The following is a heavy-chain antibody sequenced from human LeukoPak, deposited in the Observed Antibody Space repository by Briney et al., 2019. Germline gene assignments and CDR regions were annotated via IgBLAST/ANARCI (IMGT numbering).Heavy chain of an antibody. D-gene: IGHD6-19*01. V-gene: IGHV3-23*01. CDR2: ISGSGGST. CDR3: AIAIAVAGPFDY. CDR1: GFTFSSYA. J-gene: IGHJ4*02. Sequence: GGSLRLSCAASGFTFSSYAMIWVRQAPGKGLEWVSAISGSGGSTYYADSVTGRFTISSDNSKNTLYLQMNSLRAEDTAGYYCAIAIAVAGPFDYWGQGTLVTVSS.